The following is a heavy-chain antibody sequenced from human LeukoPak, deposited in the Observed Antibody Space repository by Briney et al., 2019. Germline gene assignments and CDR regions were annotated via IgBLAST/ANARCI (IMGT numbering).Heavy chain of an antibody. V-gene: IGHV1-8*01. CDR1: GYTFRNFD. CDR2: RNPKSGTR. D-gene: IGHD6-6*01. J-gene: IGHJ4*02. CDR3: ARDRSSSSLVDY. Sequence: ASVKVSCKASGYTFRNFDINWVRQAPGQGLEWMGWRNPKSGTRGHAQKFQGRITMTRNTSISTAYMELNSLRSEDTAVYYCARDRSSSSLVDYWGQGTLVTVSS.